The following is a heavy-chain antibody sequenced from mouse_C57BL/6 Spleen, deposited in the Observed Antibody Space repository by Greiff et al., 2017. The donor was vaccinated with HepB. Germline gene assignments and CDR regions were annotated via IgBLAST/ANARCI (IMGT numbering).Heavy chain of an antibody. Sequence: EVKLMESGGGLVKPGGSLKLSCAASGFTFSSYAMSWVRQTPEKRLEWVATFSDGGSYTYYPDNVKGRFTISRDNAKNNLYLQMSHLKSEDTAMYYCAREITTGFAYWGQGTLVTVSA. CDR2: FSDGGSYT. CDR3: AREITTGFAY. D-gene: IGHD1-1*01. CDR1: GFTFSSYA. V-gene: IGHV5-4*01. J-gene: IGHJ3*01.